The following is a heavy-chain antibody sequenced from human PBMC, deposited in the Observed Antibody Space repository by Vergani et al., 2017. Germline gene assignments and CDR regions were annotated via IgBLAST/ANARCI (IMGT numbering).Heavy chain of an antibody. V-gene: IGHV4-59*08. CDR3: ARQXPGSGWSPGDFDD. CDR2: IYYSGLT. D-gene: IGHD6-19*01. Sequence: QVQLQESGPGLVKPSQTLSLTCSVSFDSIRNLYCNWIRQPPGKGLEWIGSIYYSGLTYYNPSLKSRVAISVDTSKNQFSLKVTSVTAADTAVYFCARQXPGSGWSPGDFDDWGQGILVTVSS. J-gene: IGHJ4*02. CDR1: FDSIRNLY.